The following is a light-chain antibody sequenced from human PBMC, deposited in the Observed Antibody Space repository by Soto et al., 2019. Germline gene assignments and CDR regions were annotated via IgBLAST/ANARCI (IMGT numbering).Light chain of an antibody. CDR2: AAS. CDR3: HQSYSTQWT. J-gene: IGKJ1*01. V-gene: IGKV1-39*01. CDR1: QNINNY. Sequence: DIQMTQSPSSLSASVGDRVTITCRASQNINNYLNWYQQKPGKAPKFLIYAASSLQSGVPSRFSGSGSGTDFTLTITRLQPEDFATYYCHQSYSTQWTFGQGTKVEIK.